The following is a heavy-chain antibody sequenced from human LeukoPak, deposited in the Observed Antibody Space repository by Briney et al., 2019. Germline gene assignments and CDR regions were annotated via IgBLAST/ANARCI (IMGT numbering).Heavy chain of an antibody. V-gene: IGHV5-10-1*01. J-gene: IGHJ4*02. CDR1: GYSFPYYW. CDR2: IDPSLSYI. Sequence: GASLKISCKASGYSFPYYWIIWVRQVPGKGLEWMGRIDPSLSYIDYSPSFQDHVTISADKATTTAYLQWSSLETSDTAIYYCARRGGDIASYWGQGTLVTVSS. D-gene: IGHD3-10*01. CDR3: ARRGGDIASY.